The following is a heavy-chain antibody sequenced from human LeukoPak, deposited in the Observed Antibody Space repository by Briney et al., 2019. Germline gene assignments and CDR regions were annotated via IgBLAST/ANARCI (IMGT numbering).Heavy chain of an antibody. J-gene: IGHJ4*02. V-gene: IGHV5-10-1*01. CDR3: ARPRNYYDSSGYPAGYDY. Sequence: LGESLKISCKGSGYSFTNYWITWVRQMPGKGLEWMGMIVPGDSYTNSPPSFQGHVTISADQSISTAYMQWSSLKASETAMYYCARPRNYYDSSGYPAGYDYWGQGTLVTVSS. D-gene: IGHD3-22*01. CDR2: IVPGDSYT. CDR1: GYSFTNYW.